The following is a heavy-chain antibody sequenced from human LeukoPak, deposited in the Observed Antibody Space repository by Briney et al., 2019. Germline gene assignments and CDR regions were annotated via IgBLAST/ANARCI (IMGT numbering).Heavy chain of an antibody. V-gene: IGHV7-4-1*02. CDR2: INTNTGNP. D-gene: IGHD3-3*01. J-gene: IGHJ6*03. Sequence: ASVKVSCKASGYTFTSYAMNWVRQAPGQGLEWMGWINTNTGNPTYAQGFTGRFVFSLDTSVSTAYLQISSLKAEDTAVYYCAREISLDAGHYDFWSGYYMPRRYYMDVWGKGTTVTVSS. CDR3: AREISLDAGHYDFWSGYYMPRRYYMDV. CDR1: GYTFTSYA.